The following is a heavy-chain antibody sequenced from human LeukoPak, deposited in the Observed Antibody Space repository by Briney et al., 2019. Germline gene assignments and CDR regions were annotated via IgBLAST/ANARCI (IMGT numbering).Heavy chain of an antibody. D-gene: IGHD2-15*01. Sequence: GGSLRLSCAASGFTFSSYAMHWVRQAPGKGLEWVAVISYDGSNKYYADSVKGRFTISRDNSKNTLYLQMNSLRAEDTAVYYCARDWCSGGSCYSAFDYWGQGTVVTVSS. CDR3: ARDWCSGGSCYSAFDY. CDR2: ISYDGSNK. V-gene: IGHV3-30*04. J-gene: IGHJ4*02. CDR1: GFTFSSYA.